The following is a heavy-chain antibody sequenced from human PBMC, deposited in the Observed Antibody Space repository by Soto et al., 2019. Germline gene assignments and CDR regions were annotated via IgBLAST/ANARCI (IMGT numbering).Heavy chain of an antibody. J-gene: IGHJ5*02. CDR3: AKDGGKDGYFGNWFDP. CDR1: GGTFSNYA. D-gene: IGHD5-12*01. V-gene: IGHV1-69*15. CDR2: IIPIFGSA. Sequence: QVQLVQSGAEVKKPGSSVKVSCKASGGTFSNYAITWVRQAPGQGLEWLGRIIPIFGSANYAQKFQGRVTVSADESTPTAYMDLSSLTSDATAVYYCAKDGGKDGYFGNWFDPWGQGTLVTVSS.